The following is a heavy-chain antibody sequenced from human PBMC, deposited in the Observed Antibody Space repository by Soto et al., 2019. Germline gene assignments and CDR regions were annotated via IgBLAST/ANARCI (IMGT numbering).Heavy chain of an antibody. CDR3: AKSPSLVAVAGHLYYYGMDV. Sequence: GGSLRLSCAASGFTFSNYAMSWVRQAPGKGLEWVSGISDSGGGTYYADSVEGRFTISRDNSKNTLSLQMNSLRAEDTAVYYCAKSPSLVAVAGHLYYYGMDVWGQGTTVTVSS. CDR1: GFTFSNYA. J-gene: IGHJ6*02. CDR2: ISDSGGGT. V-gene: IGHV3-23*01. D-gene: IGHD6-19*01.